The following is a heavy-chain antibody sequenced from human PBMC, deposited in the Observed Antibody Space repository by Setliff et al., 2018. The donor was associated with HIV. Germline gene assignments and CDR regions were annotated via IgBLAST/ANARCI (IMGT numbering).Heavy chain of an antibody. CDR1: GYTFTTSD. D-gene: IGHD1-26*01. Sequence: ASVKVSCKTSGYTFTTSDINWVRQASGQGFEWMGWMNPISGNTGYAQRFQGRVTMTRDASMDTAYMELTSLRSEDTALYYCARGARLVGRAVVLYYFDHWGQGTLVTVSS. J-gene: IGHJ4*02. CDR3: ARGARLVGRAVVLYYFDH. CDR2: MNPISGNT. V-gene: IGHV1-8*02.